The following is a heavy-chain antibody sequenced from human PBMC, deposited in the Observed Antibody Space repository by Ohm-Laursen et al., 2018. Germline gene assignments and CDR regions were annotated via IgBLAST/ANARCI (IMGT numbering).Heavy chain of an antibody. CDR2: ISWNSGSI. D-gene: IGHD6-6*01. Sequence: SLRLSCSASGFTFDDYAMHWVRQAPGKGLEWVSGISWNSGSIGYADSVKGRFTISRDNAKNSLYLQMNSLRAEDTALYYCAKSRAARRYFDYWGQGTLVTVSS. V-gene: IGHV3-9*01. CDR1: GFTFDDYA. CDR3: AKSRAARRYFDY. J-gene: IGHJ4*02.